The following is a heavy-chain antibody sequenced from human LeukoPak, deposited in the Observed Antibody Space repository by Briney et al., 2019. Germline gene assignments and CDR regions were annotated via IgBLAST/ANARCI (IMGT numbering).Heavy chain of an antibody. Sequence: PGGSLRLSCAASGFTFSSYSMNWVRQAPGKGLEWVSPISSSSSYIYYADSVKGRFTISRDNAKNSLYLQMNSLRAEDTAVYYCARDEINYGSGSFDYWGQGTLVTVSS. V-gene: IGHV3-21*01. CDR1: GFTFSSYS. CDR3: ARDEINYGSGSFDY. CDR2: ISSSSSYI. D-gene: IGHD3-10*01. J-gene: IGHJ4*02.